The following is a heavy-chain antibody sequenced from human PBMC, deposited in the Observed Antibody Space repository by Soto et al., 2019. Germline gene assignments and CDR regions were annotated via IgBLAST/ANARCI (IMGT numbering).Heavy chain of an antibody. D-gene: IGHD6-19*01. CDR3: ARDDRYSSGWYYYYYGMDV. CDR1: GFTFSSYG. J-gene: IGHJ6*02. CDR2: IWYDGSNK. Sequence: PGGSLRLSCAASGFTFSSYGMHWVRQAPGKGLEWVAVIWYDGSNKYYADSVKGRFTISRDNSKNTLYLQMNSLRAEDTAVYYCARDDRYSSGWYYYYYGMDVWGQGTTVTVSS. V-gene: IGHV3-33*01.